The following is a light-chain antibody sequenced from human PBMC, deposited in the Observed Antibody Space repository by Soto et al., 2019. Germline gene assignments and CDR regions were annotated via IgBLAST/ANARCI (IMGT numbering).Light chain of an antibody. J-gene: IGLJ2*01. CDR1: SSDVGAYHF. Sequence: QSASVSGSPGQSITISCTGSSSDVGAYHFVSWYQHHPGKAPKLILYEVTARPSGVSSRFSGSKSGNTASLTISGLQADDEANYYCSSYGGFNNVLFGGGTQLTVL. CDR2: EVT. CDR3: SSYGGFNNVL. V-gene: IGLV2-14*01.